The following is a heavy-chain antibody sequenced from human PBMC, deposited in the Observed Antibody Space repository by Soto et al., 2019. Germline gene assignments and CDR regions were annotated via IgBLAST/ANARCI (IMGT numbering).Heavy chain of an antibody. Sequence: ASVKVSCKTSGYTFIGYYIHWVRQAPGQGLEWMGWINPNSGATNYVQKFQGRVSMTRDTSITTAYMELSRLRSDDTAVYYCARDLVSTIGDFDFWGQGTPVTVSS. CDR2: INPNSGAT. J-gene: IGHJ4*02. CDR3: ARDLVSTIGDFDF. V-gene: IGHV1-2*02. CDR1: GYTFIGYY. D-gene: IGHD5-12*01.